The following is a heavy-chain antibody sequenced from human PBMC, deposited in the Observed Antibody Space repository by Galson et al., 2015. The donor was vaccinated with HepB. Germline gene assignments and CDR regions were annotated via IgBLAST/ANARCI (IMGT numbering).Heavy chain of an antibody. CDR3: AINGDIVATIGDY. CDR2: ISSSGSYI. Sequence: SLRLSCEASGFTFNSYSMNWVRQAPGKGLEWVSSISSSGSYIYYADSVKGRFTISRDNAKNSLYLQMNSLGSEDTAVYYCAINGDIVATIGDYWGQGTLVTVSS. V-gene: IGHV3-21*01. J-gene: IGHJ4*02. CDR1: GFTFNSYS. D-gene: IGHD5-12*01.